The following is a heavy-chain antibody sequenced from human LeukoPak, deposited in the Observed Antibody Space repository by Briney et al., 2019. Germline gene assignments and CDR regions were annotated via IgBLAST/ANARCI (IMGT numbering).Heavy chain of an antibody. CDR2: ISSSSSYT. J-gene: IGHJ4*02. Sequence: PGGSLRLSCAASGFTFSDYYMSWIRQAPGKGLEWVSYISSSSSYTNYADSVKGRFTISRDNAKNSLYLQMNSLRAEDTAVYYCARDPSRWLQFSYYFDYWGQGTLVTVSS. CDR1: GFTFSDYY. CDR3: ARDPSRWLQFSYYFDY. V-gene: IGHV3-11*05. D-gene: IGHD5-24*01.